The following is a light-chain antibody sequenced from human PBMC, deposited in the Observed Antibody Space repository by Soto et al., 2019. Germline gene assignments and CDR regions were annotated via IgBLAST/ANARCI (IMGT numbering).Light chain of an antibody. CDR1: QSVSSSY. Sequence: EIVLTQSPGTLYLSPGERATLSCRASQSVSSSYLAWYQQKPGQAPRLLIYCASSRATVIPDRFSGSGSGTDITLTISRLEPEDFAVYYCQQYGSSPRTFGQGTKVEIK. CDR3: QQYGSSPRT. J-gene: IGKJ1*01. CDR2: CAS. V-gene: IGKV3-20*01.